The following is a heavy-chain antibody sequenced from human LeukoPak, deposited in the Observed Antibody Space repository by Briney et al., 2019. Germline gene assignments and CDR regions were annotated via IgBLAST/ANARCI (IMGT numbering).Heavy chain of an antibody. CDR1: GYTFTNYY. CDR2: INPSGGST. Sequence: ASVKVSCKASGYTFTNYYIHWVRQAPGQGLEWMGMINPSGGSTSYAQKFQGRVTVTSDMSTNTVYMELSSLRSEDTAIYYCARNHHYFDIAFDYWGQGSLVTVSS. J-gene: IGHJ4*02. D-gene: IGHD2/OR15-2a*01. V-gene: IGHV1-46*01. CDR3: ARNHHYFDIAFDY.